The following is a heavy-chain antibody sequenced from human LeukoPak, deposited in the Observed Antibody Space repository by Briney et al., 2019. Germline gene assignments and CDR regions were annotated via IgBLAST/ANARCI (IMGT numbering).Heavy chain of an antibody. J-gene: IGHJ4*02. CDR3: AGRPAVAGRGRFDY. V-gene: IGHV4-34*01. CDR1: GGSFSGYY. CDR2: IYYSGST. Sequence: SETLSLTCAVYGGSFSGYYWSWIRQPPGKGLEWIGSIYYSGSTYYNPSLESRVTISVDTSKNQFSLKLSSVTAADTAVYYCAGRPAVAGRGRFDYWGQGTLVTVSS. D-gene: IGHD6-19*01.